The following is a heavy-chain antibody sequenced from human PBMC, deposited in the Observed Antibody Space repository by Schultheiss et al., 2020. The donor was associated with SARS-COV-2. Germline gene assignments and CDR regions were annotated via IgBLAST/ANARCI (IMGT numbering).Heavy chain of an antibody. J-gene: IGHJ4*02. CDR3: ARASRGDIVVVPAAVIFDY. D-gene: IGHD2-2*01. CDR1: GGSFSGYY. Sequence: SETLSLTCAVYGGSFSGYYWSWIRQPPGKGLEWIGEINHSGSTNYNPSLKSRVTISVDTSKNQFSLKLSSVTAADTAVYYCARASRGDIVVVPAAVIFDYWGQGTLVTVSS. V-gene: IGHV4-34*01. CDR2: INHSGST.